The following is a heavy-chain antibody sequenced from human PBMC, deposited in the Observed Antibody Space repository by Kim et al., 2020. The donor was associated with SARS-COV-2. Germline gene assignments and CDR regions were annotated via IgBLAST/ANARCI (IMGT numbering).Heavy chain of an antibody. J-gene: IGHJ4*02. V-gene: IGHV1-46*01. CDR3: ARDPSVLEDIVVVVAANRFDY. CDR1: GYTFTSYY. CDR2: INPSGGST. Sequence: ASVKVSCKASGYTFTSYYMHWVRQAPGQGLEWMGIINPSGGSTSYAQKFQGRVTMTRDTSTSTVYMELSSLRSEDTAVYYCARDPSVLEDIVVVVAANRFDYWGQGTLVTVSS. D-gene: IGHD2-15*01.